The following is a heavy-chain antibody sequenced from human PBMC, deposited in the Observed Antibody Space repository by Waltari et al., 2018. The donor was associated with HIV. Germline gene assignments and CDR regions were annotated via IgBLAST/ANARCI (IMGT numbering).Heavy chain of an antibody. CDR3: ARAAAGYYFDY. CDR1: GGSFSGYY. Sequence: QVQLQQWGAGLLKPSETLSLTCAVYGGSFSGYYWSWIRQPPGKGLDWLGEINHSGSTNYNPSLKSRVTISVDTSKNQFSLKLSSVTAADTAVYYCARAAAGYYFDYWGQGTLVTVSS. J-gene: IGHJ4*02. CDR2: INHSGST. V-gene: IGHV4-34*01. D-gene: IGHD6-13*01.